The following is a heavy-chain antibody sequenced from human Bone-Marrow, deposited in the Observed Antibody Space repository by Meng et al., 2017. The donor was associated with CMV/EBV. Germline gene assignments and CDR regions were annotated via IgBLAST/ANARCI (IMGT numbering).Heavy chain of an antibody. CDR1: GFTFSSYA. CDR3: AGGGGYSYVDDYYYGMDV. J-gene: IGHJ6*02. V-gene: IGHV3-30*04. CDR2: ISYDGSNK. D-gene: IGHD5-18*01. Sequence: GESLKISCSASGFTFSSYAMHWVRQAPGKGLEWVAVISYDGSNKYYADPVKGRFTISRDNSKNTLYLQMNSLRAEDTAVYYCAGGGGYSYVDDYYYGMDVWGQGTTVTVSS.